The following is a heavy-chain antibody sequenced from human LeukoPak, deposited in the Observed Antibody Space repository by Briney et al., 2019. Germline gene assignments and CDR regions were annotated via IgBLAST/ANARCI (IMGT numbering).Heavy chain of an antibody. CDR3: ARSPRVEWELKGDWFDP. J-gene: IGHJ5*02. D-gene: IGHD1-26*01. CDR1: GFTFKNYA. V-gene: IGHV3-23*01. Sequence: AGSLRLSCEASGFTFKNYAMTWVRQAPGQGLEGVSSISGSGDSTYYADSVKGRFTISRDNYKNTLYLQMDSLRAEDTAAYYCARSPRVEWELKGDWFDPWGQGTLVTVSS. CDR2: ISGSGDST.